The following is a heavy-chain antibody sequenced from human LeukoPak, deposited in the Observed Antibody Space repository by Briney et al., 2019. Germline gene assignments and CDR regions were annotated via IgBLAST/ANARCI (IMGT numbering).Heavy chain of an antibody. D-gene: IGHD3-3*01. Sequence: PGGSLRLSCSASGFTLSSYWMSWVRQAPGKGLEWVANIKQDGSEKYYVDSVKGRFTISRNNAKNSLYLQMNSLRAEDTAVYYCARDRGTYDFWSGLFDPWGQGTLVTVSS. J-gene: IGHJ5*02. CDR3: ARDRGTYDFWSGLFDP. CDR1: GFTLSSYW. CDR2: IKQDGSEK. V-gene: IGHV3-7*05.